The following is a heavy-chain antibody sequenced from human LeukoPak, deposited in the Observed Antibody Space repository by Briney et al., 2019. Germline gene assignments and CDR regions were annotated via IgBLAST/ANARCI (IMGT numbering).Heavy chain of an antibody. CDR3: AKGLRSNRAVAGTDY. V-gene: IGHV3-9*01. CDR2: ISWNGGST. D-gene: IGHD6-19*01. Sequence: GGSLRLSCAASGFTFDNYAMHWVRQAPGKGLEWVSGISWNGGSTGYADSVEGRFTISRDNAKNSLYLQMNSLRAEDTALYYCAKGLRSNRAVAGTDYWGQGTLVTVSS. CDR1: GFTFDNYA. J-gene: IGHJ4*02.